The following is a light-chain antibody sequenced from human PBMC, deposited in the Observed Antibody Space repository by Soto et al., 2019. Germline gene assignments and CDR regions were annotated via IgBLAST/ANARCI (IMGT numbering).Light chain of an antibody. J-gene: IGKJ2*01. CDR1: QSVSSTY. V-gene: IGKV3-20*01. CDR2: GAS. CDR3: QQYGRSPPFT. Sequence: EIVLTQSPGTLSLSPGERATLSCRASQSVSSTYIAWYQQNPGQAPRLLIYGASSRATGIPDRFGGSGSGTDFTLTISRLEPEDFAVYFCQQYGRSPPFTFGQVTMVEIK.